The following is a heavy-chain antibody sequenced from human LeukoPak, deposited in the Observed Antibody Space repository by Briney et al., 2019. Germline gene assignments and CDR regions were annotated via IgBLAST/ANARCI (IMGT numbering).Heavy chain of an antibody. CDR3: ARIRDGYNDAYDI. J-gene: IGHJ3*02. Sequence: ASVKVSCKASGYTFTSYYIHLVRQAPGQGFEWMAIINPSDGSTTNSQKFQGRVTMTRDTSTSTVYMELSGLRSEDAALYYCARIRDGYNDAYDIWGQGTMVTVSS. D-gene: IGHD5-24*01. CDR2: INPSDGST. CDR1: GYTFTSYY. V-gene: IGHV1-46*01.